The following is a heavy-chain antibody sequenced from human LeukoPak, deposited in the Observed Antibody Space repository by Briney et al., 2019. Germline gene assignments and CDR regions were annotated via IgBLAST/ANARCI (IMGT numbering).Heavy chain of an antibody. V-gene: IGHV1-2*02. D-gene: IGHD3-3*01. J-gene: IGHJ4*02. Sequence: ASVKVSCKASGYTFTGYYMHWVRQAPGQGLEWMGWINPNSGGTNYAQKFQGRVTMTRDTSISTAYMELSRLRSDDTAVYYCARGQGGDYDFWSGYFDYWGQGTLVTVSS. CDR3: ARGQGGDYDFWSGYFDY. CDR2: INPNSGGT. CDR1: GYTFTGYY.